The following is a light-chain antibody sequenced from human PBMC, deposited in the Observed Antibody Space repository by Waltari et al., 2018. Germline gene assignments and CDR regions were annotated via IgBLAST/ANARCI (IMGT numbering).Light chain of an antibody. CDR1: QGISSY. Sequence: AIRITQSPSSLSASTGDRVTITCRASQGISSYLAWYQQKPGKAPKLLIYAASTLQSGVPSRFRSSGSGTDFTLTISCLQSEDFATYYCQQYYSYPPNFGGGTKVEIK. CDR2: AAS. V-gene: IGKV1-8*01. CDR3: QQYYSYPPN. J-gene: IGKJ4*01.